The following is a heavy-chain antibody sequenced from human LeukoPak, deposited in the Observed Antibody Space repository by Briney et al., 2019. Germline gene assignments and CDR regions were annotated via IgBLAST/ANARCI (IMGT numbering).Heavy chain of an antibody. CDR1: GFTFSSYA. Sequence: PGRSLRLSCAASGFTFSSYAMHWVRQAPGKGLEWVAVISYDGSNKYYADSVKGRFTISRDNSKNTLYLQMNSLRAEDTAVYYCARAPGYSYGYSHMGYFQHWGQGTLVTVSS. CDR3: ARAPGYSYGYSHMGYFQH. V-gene: IGHV3-30-3*01. CDR2: ISYDGSNK. J-gene: IGHJ1*01. D-gene: IGHD5-18*01.